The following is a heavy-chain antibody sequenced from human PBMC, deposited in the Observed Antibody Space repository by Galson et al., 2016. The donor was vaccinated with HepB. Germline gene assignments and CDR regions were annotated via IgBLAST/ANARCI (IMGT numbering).Heavy chain of an antibody. Sequence: SETLSLTCAVYGGSVSGYYWSWIRQPPGKGLEWIGEINQDRTTNYNPSLKSRVTISIYTSKNQFSVYLSPVTAADTAVYYCARNFGKTQGYWGQGTLVTVSS. CDR2: INQDRTT. CDR1: GGSVSGYY. D-gene: IGHD3-10*01. CDR3: ARNFGKTQGY. J-gene: IGHJ4*02. V-gene: IGHV4-34*01.